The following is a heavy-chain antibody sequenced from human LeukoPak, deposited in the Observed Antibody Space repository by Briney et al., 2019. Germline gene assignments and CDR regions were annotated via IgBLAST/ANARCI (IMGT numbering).Heavy chain of an antibody. Sequence: GGSLRLACAASGFTFNTYSLSWVRQSPRKGLEWVSAIGGNGGSTYYAESVRGRFTISRDNSMNTLHLQMNRLRVEDTAVYYCAKGASYSGNVVDYWGKGNLVTVSS. D-gene: IGHD1-26*01. CDR2: IGGNGGST. CDR1: GFTFNTYS. CDR3: AKGASYSGNVVDY. V-gene: IGHV3-23*01. J-gene: IGHJ4*02.